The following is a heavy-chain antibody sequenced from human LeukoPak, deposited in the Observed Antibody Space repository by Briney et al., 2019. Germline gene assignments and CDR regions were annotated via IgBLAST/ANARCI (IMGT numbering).Heavy chain of an antibody. CDR3: ARDMGYSGSWPGYFDH. J-gene: IGHJ4*02. Sequence: GGSLRLSCVASGFTFSSYSMSWVRQAPGKGLEWVSYIDTSSSTIYYADSVKGRFTISRDNAKNSLYLQMKSLRAEDTTVYYCARDMGYSGSWPGYFDHWGQGVLVTVSS. D-gene: IGHD1-26*01. V-gene: IGHV3-48*04. CDR2: IDTSSSTI. CDR1: GFTFSSYS.